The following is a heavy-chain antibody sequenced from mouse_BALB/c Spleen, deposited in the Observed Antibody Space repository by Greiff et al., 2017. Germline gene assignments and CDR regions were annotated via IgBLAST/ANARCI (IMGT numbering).Heavy chain of an antibody. Sequence: EVKLEESGGGLVQPGGSLRLSCATSGFTFTDYYMSWVRQPPGKALEWLGFIRNKANGYTTEYSASVKGRFTISRDNSQSILYLQMNTLRAEDSATYYCARDITHAMDYWGQGTSVTVSS. CDR3: ARDITHAMDY. CDR1: GFTFTDYY. V-gene: IGHV7-3*02. J-gene: IGHJ4*01. CDR2: IRNKANGYTT.